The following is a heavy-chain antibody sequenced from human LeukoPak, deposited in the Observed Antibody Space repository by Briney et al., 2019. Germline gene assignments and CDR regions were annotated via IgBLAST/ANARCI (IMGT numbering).Heavy chain of an antibody. V-gene: IGHV1-69*05. J-gene: IGHJ4*02. CDR2: IIPIFGTA. CDR1: GGTFSSYA. D-gene: IGHD3-10*01. CDR3: ARESGSSGPTDSPELDY. Sequence: GASLKVSCKASGGTFSSYAISWVRQAPGQGLEWMGRIIPIFGTANYAQKFQGRVTITTDESTSTAYRELSSLRYEDTAVYYCARESGSSGPTDSPELDYWGQGTLVTVSS.